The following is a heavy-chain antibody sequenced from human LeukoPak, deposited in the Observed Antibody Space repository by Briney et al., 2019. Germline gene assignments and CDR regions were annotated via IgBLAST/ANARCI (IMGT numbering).Heavy chain of an antibody. CDR2: IYYSGST. CDR1: GGSISSYY. Sequence: SETLPLTCSVSGGSISSYYWSWIRQPPGKGLEWIGYIYYSGSTNYNPSLKSRVTISVDTSKNQFSLKLSSVTAADTAVYYCARHGSGSSTFDYWGQGTLVTVSS. J-gene: IGHJ4*02. V-gene: IGHV4-59*08. D-gene: IGHD1-26*01. CDR3: ARHGSGSSTFDY.